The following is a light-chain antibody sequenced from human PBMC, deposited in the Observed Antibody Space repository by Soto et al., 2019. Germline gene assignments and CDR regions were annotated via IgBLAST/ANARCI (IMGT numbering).Light chain of an antibody. CDR3: QHYNNWPFT. CDR1: QSVSSN. CDR2: GAS. J-gene: IGKJ2*01. Sequence: MTQSPSTLSASVGDRATLSCRASQSVSSNLAWYQQKPGQAPTLLIYGASARATGISARFSGSGSGTEFTLTISSLQSEDFAVYYCQHYNNWPFTFGQGTKLEIK. V-gene: IGKV3-15*01.